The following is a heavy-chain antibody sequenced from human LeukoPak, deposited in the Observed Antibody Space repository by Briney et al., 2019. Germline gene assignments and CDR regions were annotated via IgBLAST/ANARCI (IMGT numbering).Heavy chain of an antibody. CDR3: AREAIVVVPAAGPHFDY. D-gene: IGHD2-2*01. CDR2: ISSSSSYI. V-gene: IGHV3-21*01. CDR1: GFTVSSNY. Sequence: GGSLRLSCAASGFTVSSNYMSWVRQAPGKGLEWVSSISSSSSYIYYADSVKGRFTISRDNAKNSLYLQMNSLRAEDTAVYYCAREAIVVVPAAGPHFDYWGQGTLVTVSS. J-gene: IGHJ4*02.